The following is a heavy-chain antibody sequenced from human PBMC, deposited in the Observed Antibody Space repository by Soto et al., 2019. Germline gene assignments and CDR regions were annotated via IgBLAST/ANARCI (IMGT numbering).Heavy chain of an antibody. CDR1: GYTFTNYW. J-gene: IGHJ4*02. CDR2: IYPGDSDI. V-gene: IGHV5-51*01. Sequence: GESLKISCKGSGYTFTNYWIGWVRQMPGKGLEWMAIIYPGDSDIRYSPSFQGQVTISADKSISTAYLQWSSLKASDTAMYYCARSPAYFDYWGQGTQVTSPQ. CDR3: ARSPAYFDY. D-gene: IGHD2-2*01.